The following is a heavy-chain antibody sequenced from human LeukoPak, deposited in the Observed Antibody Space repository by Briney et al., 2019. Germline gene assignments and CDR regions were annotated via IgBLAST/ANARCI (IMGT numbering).Heavy chain of an antibody. V-gene: IGHV4-4*07. CDR2: ISTTGST. D-gene: IGHD2-2*01. CDR1: GASISDYY. CDR3: ATESLIVVVPAAINWFDP. J-gene: IGHJ5*02. Sequence: SDTLFLTCTVSGASISDYYWSWIRQSAGKGLEWIGRISTTGSTYYNPSFQSRVTMSADPSKTLFFLRLRSVTAADTAVYYCATESLIVVVPAAINWFDPWGQGTLVTVSS.